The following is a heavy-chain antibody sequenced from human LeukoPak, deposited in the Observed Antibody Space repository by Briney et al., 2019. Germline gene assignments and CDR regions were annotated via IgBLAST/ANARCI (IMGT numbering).Heavy chain of an antibody. CDR3: AKWSGNRPLYYFDY. CDR2: ISSSDGNSK. V-gene: IGHV3-30*18. D-gene: IGHD3-3*01. J-gene: IGHJ4*02. CDR1: GFTFTCCG. Sequence: PGGSLRLSCGTSGFTFTCCGMHWVRQASGKGLEWVAAISSSDGNSKYYADSVKGRFTISRDNSNSTVYLQMNSLRADDTAVYYCAKWSGNRPLYYFDYWGQGTLVTVSS.